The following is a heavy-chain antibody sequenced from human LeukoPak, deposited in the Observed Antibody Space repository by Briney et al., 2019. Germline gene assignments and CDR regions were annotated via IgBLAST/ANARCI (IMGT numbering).Heavy chain of an antibody. CDR1: GFTFSSYA. CDR2: ISYDGSNK. Sequence: GGSLRLSCAASGFTFSSYAMHWVRQAPGKGLEWVAVISYDGSNKYYADSVKGRFTISRDNSKNTLYLQMNSLRAEDTAVYYCARKGSGKINFDYWGQGTLVTVSS. D-gene: IGHD3-10*01. V-gene: IGHV3-30*04. CDR3: ARKGSGKINFDY. J-gene: IGHJ4*02.